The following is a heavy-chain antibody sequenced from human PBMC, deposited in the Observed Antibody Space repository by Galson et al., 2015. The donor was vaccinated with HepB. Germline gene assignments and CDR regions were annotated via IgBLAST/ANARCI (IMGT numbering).Heavy chain of an antibody. Sequence: SLRLSCAASGFPFSTYSMNWVRQAPGKGLEWISHITSTGSTKYYANSVKGRFTISRDNAKNSLYLRMSSLRDEDTAVYYCTRDWRFGGQGAVVTVSS. CDR1: GFPFSTYS. J-gene: IGHJ4*02. D-gene: IGHD3-10*01. V-gene: IGHV3-48*02. CDR3: TRDWRF. CDR2: ITSTGSTK.